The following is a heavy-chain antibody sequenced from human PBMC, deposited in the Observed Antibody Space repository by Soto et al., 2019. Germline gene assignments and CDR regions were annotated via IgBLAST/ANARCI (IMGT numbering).Heavy chain of an antibody. J-gene: IGHJ3*02. V-gene: IGHV1-2*04. CDR2: INPNSGGT. D-gene: IGHD5-18*01. CDR1: GYTFTGYY. CDR3: ARDPSRGYSYGSDAFDI. Sequence: GASVKVSCKASGYTFTGYYTHWVRQAPGQGLEWMGWINPNSGGTNYAQKFQGWVTMTRDTSISTAYMELSRLRSDDTAVYYCARDPSRGYSYGSDAFDIWGQGTMVTVSS.